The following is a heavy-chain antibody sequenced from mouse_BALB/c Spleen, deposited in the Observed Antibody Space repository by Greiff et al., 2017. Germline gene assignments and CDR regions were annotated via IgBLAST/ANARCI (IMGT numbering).Heavy chain of an antibody. J-gene: IGHJ3*01. D-gene: IGHD3-3*01. CDR3: AREWTGAGIAY. CDR1: GYSFTSYC. Sequence: QVQLQQSGPQLVRPGASVKISCKASGYSFTSYCMHWVKQRPGQGLEWIGMIDPSDSDTRLNQKFKDKATLTVDKSSSTAYMQLSSPTSEDSAVYYCAREWTGAGIAYWGQGTLVTVSA. CDR2: IDPSDSDT. V-gene: IGHV1S126*01.